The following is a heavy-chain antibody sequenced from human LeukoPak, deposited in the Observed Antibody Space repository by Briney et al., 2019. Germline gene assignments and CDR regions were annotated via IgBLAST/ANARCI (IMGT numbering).Heavy chain of an antibody. CDR2: ISGSGGST. V-gene: IGHV3-23*01. Sequence: GGSLRLSCAASGFTFTNYAMSWVRQAPGKGLEWVSGISGSGGSTYYAASVKGRFTISRDNSKNTLFLQMNSLRAEDTAVYYCAKAHSGSYYSGINWGQGTLVTVSS. J-gene: IGHJ4*02. CDR3: AKAHSGSYYSGIN. D-gene: IGHD1-26*01. CDR1: GFTFTNYA.